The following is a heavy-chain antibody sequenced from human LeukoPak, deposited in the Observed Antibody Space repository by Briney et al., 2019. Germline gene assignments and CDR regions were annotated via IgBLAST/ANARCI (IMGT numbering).Heavy chain of an antibody. J-gene: IGHJ5*02. V-gene: IGHV4-38-2*02. CDR1: GYSISSGYY. CDR2: IYSSGST. Sequence: PETLSLTCTVSGYSISSGYYWGWIRQPPGKGLEWIGSIYSSGSTSYNPSLKSRVTISVDTSKNQFSLELNSVTASDTAVYYCARGGRGFDPWGQGTLVTVSS. CDR3: ARGGRGFDP.